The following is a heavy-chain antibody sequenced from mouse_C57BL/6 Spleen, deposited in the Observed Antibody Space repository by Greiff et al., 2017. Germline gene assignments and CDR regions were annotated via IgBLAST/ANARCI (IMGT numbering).Heavy chain of an antibody. CDR2: IDPSDSYT. D-gene: IGHD2-5*01. J-gene: IGHJ2*01. CDR3: ARERAYSNFSFDY. Sequence: QVQLKQPGAELVMPGASVKLSCKASGYTFTSYWMHWVKQRPGQGLEWIGEIDPSDSYTNYNQKFKGKSTLTVDKSSSTAYMQLSSLTSEDSAVYYCARERAYSNFSFDYWGQGTTLTVSS. CDR1: GYTFTSYW. V-gene: IGHV1-69*01.